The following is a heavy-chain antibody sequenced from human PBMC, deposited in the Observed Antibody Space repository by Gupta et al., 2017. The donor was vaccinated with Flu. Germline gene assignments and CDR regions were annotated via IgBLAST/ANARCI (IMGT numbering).Heavy chain of an antibody. Sequence: EVQLVESGGGLVKPGGSLRLSCAASGFTFSSDSMNWVRQAPGKGLEWVSSISSSSSYIYYADSVKGRFTISRDNAKNSLYLQMNSLRSEDTAVYYCARDLEDIVLMVYGGYFDYWGQGTLVTVSS. CDR1: GFTFSSDS. V-gene: IGHV3-21*01. CDR2: ISSSSSYI. D-gene: IGHD2-8*01. J-gene: IGHJ4*02. CDR3: ARDLEDIVLMVYGGYFDY.